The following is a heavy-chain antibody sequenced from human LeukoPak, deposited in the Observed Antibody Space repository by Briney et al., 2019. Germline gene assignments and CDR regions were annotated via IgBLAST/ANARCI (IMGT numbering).Heavy chain of an antibody. CDR2: IYYSGST. J-gene: IGHJ3*02. CDR1: GGSISSYY. D-gene: IGHD5-12*01. V-gene: IGHV4-59*12. CDR3: ARDQVFPVVATDEGAFDI. Sequence: ETLSLTCTVSGGSISSYYWSWIRQPPGKGLEWIGYIYYSGSTNYNPSLKSRVTISVDTSKNQFSLKLSSVTAADTAVYYCARDQVFPVVATDEGAFDIWGQGTMVTVSS.